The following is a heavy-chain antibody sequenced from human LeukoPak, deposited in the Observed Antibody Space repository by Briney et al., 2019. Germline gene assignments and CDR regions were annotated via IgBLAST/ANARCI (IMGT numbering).Heavy chain of an antibody. Sequence: GGSLRLSCAASGFTFSNAWMNWVRQAPGKGLEWVGRIKSKTDGGTTDYAAPVKGRFTISRDDSKNTLYLQMNSLKTEDTAVYYCTTEGNDYYYDSSGYGHYWGQGTLVTVSS. D-gene: IGHD3-22*01. CDR3: TTEGNDYYYDSSGYGHY. J-gene: IGHJ4*02. CDR2: IKSKTDGGTT. V-gene: IGHV3-15*07. CDR1: GFTFSNAW.